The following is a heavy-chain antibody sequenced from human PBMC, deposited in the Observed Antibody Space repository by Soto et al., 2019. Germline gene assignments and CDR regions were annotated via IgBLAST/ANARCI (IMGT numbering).Heavy chain of an antibody. J-gene: IGHJ6*02. Sequence: TLSLTCTVSGGSISSGGYYWSWIRQHPGKGLEWIGYIYYSGSTYYNPSLKSRVTISVDTSKNQFSLKLSSVTAADTAVYYCARGPMIVVPAYYYYYGMDVWGQGTTVTVSS. CDR2: IYYSGST. CDR1: GGSISSGGYY. D-gene: IGHD3-22*01. V-gene: IGHV4-31*03. CDR3: ARGPMIVVPAYYYYYGMDV.